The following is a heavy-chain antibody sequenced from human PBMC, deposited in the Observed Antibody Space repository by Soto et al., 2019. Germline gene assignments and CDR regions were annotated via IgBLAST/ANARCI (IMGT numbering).Heavy chain of an antibody. CDR3: AGGMAGLDV. CDR1: GLSFNIYW. CDR2: INSDGSHT. J-gene: IGHJ6*02. V-gene: IGHV3-74*01. Sequence: EVQLVESGGGLVQPGGSLRLSCAASGLSFNIYWMHWVRQVPGKGLVWLARINSDGSHTIYVDSVKGRFTITRDNAKKTVFLKMDSLRDEDTGVYYCAGGMAGLDVWGQGTTVTVSS.